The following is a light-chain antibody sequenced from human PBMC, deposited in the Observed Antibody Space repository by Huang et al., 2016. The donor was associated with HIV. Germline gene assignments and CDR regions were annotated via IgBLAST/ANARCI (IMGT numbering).Light chain of an antibody. CDR2: GAS. CDR3: QQTHSTPPYT. CDR1: QNINNY. V-gene: IGKV1-39*01. Sequence: DIHMTQSPSSLSASVGDRVTITCRASQNINNYLNWYQQKPGKVPKLLIYGASTLQSGVPSRFGGSGSGTDFTLTISSLQSEDLATYYCQQTHSTPPYTFGQGTKVEI. J-gene: IGKJ2*01.